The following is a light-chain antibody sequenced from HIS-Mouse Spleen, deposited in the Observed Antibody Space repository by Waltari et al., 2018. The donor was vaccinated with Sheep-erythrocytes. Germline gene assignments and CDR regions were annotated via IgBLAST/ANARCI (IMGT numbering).Light chain of an antibody. CDR2: EGS. CDR1: SSDVGSYNL. Sequence: QSALTPPASVSGSPGQSITISCTGTSSDVGSYNLVSCYQQHPGQAPKLLIYEGSKRPSGVSNRFSGSKSGNTASLTISGLQAEDEADYYCCSYAGSSTPWVFGGGTKLTVL. CDR3: CSYAGSSTPWV. J-gene: IGLJ3*02. V-gene: IGLV2-23*01.